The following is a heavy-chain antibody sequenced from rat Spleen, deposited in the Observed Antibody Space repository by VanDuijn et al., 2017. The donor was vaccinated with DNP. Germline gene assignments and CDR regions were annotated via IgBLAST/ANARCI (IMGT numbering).Heavy chain of an antibody. CDR3: LKHLDA. Sequence: EVQLVESGGGLAQPGRSLKLSCAASGFTFSNYWMYWIRQAPGKGLEWVASIKTGGGSTYYPDSVKGRFTISRDNAENTVYLQMNSLRSEDTATYYCLKHLDAWGQGTSVTVSS. CDR2: IKTGGGST. J-gene: IGHJ4*01. CDR1: GFTFSNYW. V-gene: IGHV5-58*01.